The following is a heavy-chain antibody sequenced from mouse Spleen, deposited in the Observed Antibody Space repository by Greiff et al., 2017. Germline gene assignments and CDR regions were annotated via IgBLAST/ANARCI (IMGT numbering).Heavy chain of an antibody. V-gene: IGHV1-4*01. CDR3: ARDYYGSSFDY. J-gene: IGHJ2*01. Sequence: VHLVESGAELARPGASVKMSCKASGYTFTSYTMHWVKQRPGQGLEWIGYINPSSGYTNYNQKFKDKATLTADKSSSTAYMQLSSLTSEDSAVYYCARDYYGSSFDYWGQGTTLTVSS. CDR2: INPSSGYT. CDR1: GYTFTSYT. D-gene: IGHD1-1*01.